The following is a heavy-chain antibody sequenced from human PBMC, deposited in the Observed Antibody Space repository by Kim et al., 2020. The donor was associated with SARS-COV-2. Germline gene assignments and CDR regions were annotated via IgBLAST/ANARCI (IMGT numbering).Heavy chain of an antibody. CDR1: GGSISSSSYY. J-gene: IGHJ5*02. Sequence: SETLSLTCTVSGGSISSSSYYWGWIRQPPGKGLEWIGSIYYSGSTYYNPSLKSRVTISVDTSKNQFSLKLSSVTAADTAVYYCARASDYSSGWYDWFDPWGQGTLVTVSS. D-gene: IGHD6-19*01. V-gene: IGHV4-39*01. CDR2: IYYSGST. CDR3: ARASDYSSGWYDWFDP.